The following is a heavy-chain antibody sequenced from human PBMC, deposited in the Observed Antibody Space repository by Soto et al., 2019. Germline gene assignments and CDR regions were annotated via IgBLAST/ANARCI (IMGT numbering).Heavy chain of an antibody. J-gene: IGHJ6*02. V-gene: IGHV1-69*08. CDR1: GDNVGSYS. Sequence: GGPVEVSLKASGDNVGSYSVNWGRQGPGRGLWWMGRIITVLGTTDYAQNFKGRLTITAEKSTKTVYMELSSLRSEDTAVYYCARRRYCGYDCYHKHYYGMDVWGQGTTVTVS. D-gene: IGHD2-21*01. CDR3: ARRRYCGYDCYHKHYYGMDV. CDR2: IITVLGTT.